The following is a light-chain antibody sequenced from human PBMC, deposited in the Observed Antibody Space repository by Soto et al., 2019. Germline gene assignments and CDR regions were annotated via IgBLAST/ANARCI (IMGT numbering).Light chain of an antibody. Sequence: TQMTQSPLSLSASVGEKIIITCRASRDVGSDVSWYQQTPGQAPKIVIYAASNLYTGVLSRFSGSGAGTEFTLTISSLQPEDVATDYCLQHNSSTLTFGQGTRLEIK. J-gene: IGKJ5*01. CDR1: RDVGSD. V-gene: IGKV1-17*01. CDR2: AAS. CDR3: LQHNSSTLT.